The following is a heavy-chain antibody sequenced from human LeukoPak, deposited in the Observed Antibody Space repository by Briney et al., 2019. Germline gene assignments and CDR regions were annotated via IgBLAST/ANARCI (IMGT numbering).Heavy chain of an antibody. D-gene: IGHD3-3*01. J-gene: IGHJ4*02. CDR1: GGSISSSRHY. V-gene: IGHV4-61*02. CDR3: ARDGVVTMELDS. Sequence: SETLSLTCTVSGGSISSSRHYWSWIRQPAGKILEWIGRIYPSGNTNYNPSLKSRVSISLDTSKNQFSLNLKSVTAADTAMYYCARDGVVTMELDSWGQGTLVTVSS. CDR2: IYPSGNT.